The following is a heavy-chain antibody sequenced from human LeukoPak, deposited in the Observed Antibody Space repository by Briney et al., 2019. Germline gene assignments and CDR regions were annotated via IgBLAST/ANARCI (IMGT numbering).Heavy chain of an antibody. Sequence: SSETLSLTCTVSGGSISSYYWSWIRQPPGKGLEWIGYIYHSGSTYYNPSLKSRVTISVDRSKNQFSLKLSSVTAADTAVYYCARGHPLDYWGQGTLVTVSS. J-gene: IGHJ4*02. CDR1: GGSISSYY. CDR2: IYHSGST. CDR3: ARGHPLDY. V-gene: IGHV4-59*12.